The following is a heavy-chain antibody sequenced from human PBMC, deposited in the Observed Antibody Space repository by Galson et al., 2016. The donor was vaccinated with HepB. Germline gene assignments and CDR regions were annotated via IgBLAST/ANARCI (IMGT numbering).Heavy chain of an antibody. J-gene: IGHJ5*02. CDR2: IRAFDGST. V-gene: IGHV1-18*01. CDR1: GYPFSSYS. D-gene: IGHD1-1*01. CDR3: ARVGVAGTGWFDP. Sequence: SVKVSCKASGYPFSSYSINWVRQAPGQGLEWMGWIRAFDGSTNYAQKFQGRVTMTTDTSTRTAYMELRSLRSDDTAVYYCARVGVAGTGWFDPWGRGTLLTVSS.